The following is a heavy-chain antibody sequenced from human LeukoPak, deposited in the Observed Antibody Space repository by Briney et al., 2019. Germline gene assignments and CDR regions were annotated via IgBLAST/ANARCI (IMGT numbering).Heavy chain of an antibody. Sequence: GASVKVSCKASGYTFTSYGISWVRQAPGQGLEWMGWISAYNGNTNYAQKLQGRVTMTTDTSTSTAYMEQRSLRSDDTAVYYCARGGDTGPGLGMKIDYWGQGTLVTVSS. CDR3: ARGGDTGPGLGMKIDY. D-gene: IGHD5-18*01. CDR1: GYTFTSYG. CDR2: ISAYNGNT. V-gene: IGHV1-18*04. J-gene: IGHJ4*02.